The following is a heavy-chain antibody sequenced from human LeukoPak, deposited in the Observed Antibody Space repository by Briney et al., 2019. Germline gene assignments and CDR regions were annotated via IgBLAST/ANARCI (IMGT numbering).Heavy chain of an antibody. J-gene: IGHJ5*02. CDR2: IYDSGST. CDR3: ARGVSYCSGGYCSYNWYDP. CDR1: GVSIRSSYYY. V-gene: IGHV4-39*01. Sequence: SETLSLTCTVSGVSIRSSYYYWGWIRQPPGKGLEWIGSIYDSGSTYYNPSLKSRVTISVDTSKNQFSLKLNSVTAADTAVYYCARGVSYCSGGYCSYNWYDPWDQGTLVTVSS. D-gene: IGHD2-15*01.